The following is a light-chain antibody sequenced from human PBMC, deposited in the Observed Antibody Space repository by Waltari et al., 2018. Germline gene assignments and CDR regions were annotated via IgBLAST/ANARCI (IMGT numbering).Light chain of an antibody. CDR2: VNSDGSH. CDR1: RGHSSKI. J-gene: IGLJ3*02. CDR3: QTGGHGTWV. Sequence: QLVVTQSPSASASPGASVRLTCTLSRGHSSKITAWLHQQPEKGPRYLMKVNSDGSHSRGDEIPDRFSGSSSGAERHLTISSLQAEDEADYYCQTGGHGTWVFGGGTKLTVL. V-gene: IGLV4-69*01.